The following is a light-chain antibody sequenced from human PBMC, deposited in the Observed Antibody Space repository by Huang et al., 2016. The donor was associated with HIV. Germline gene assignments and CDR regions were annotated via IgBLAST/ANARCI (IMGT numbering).Light chain of an antibody. CDR2: WAY. J-gene: IGKJ2*01. Sequence: DIVMTQPPDSLALSLGERATINCKSSQSVLYSPNNKNYLAWYQQKPGQPPKLLIYWAYTRESGVPDRFSGSGSGTDFTLTISSLQAEDVAVYYCQQYYSPPYTFGQGTKLEIK. V-gene: IGKV4-1*01. CDR1: QSVLYSPNNKNY. CDR3: QQYYSPPYT.